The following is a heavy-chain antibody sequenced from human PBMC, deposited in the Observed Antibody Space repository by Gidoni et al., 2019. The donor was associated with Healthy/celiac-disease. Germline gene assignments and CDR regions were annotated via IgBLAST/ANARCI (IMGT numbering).Heavy chain of an antibody. J-gene: IGHJ6*02. Sequence: EVQLLESGGGLVQPGGYLRLSFAASGCTFSSYALSWVRRAPGNGLEWVSAFSGSGVSTYYAASVKGRFTIFRDNFKNTLYLQMNSLRAEDTAVYYCAKYEGYYYLYGMDVWGQGTTVTVSS. D-gene: IGHD3-16*01. CDR3: AKYEGYYYLYGMDV. CDR2: FSGSGVST. V-gene: IGHV3-23*01. CDR1: GCTFSSYA.